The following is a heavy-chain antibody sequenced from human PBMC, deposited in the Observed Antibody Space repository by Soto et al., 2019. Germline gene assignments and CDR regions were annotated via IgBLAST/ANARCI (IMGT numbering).Heavy chain of an antibody. V-gene: IGHV1-3*01. D-gene: IGHD2-15*01. CDR3: ARDQGRDCSGGSCTDFDY. J-gene: IGHJ4*02. Sequence: ASVKVSCKASGYTFTSYAMHWVRQAPGQRLEWMGWINAGNGNTKYSQKFKGRVTITRDTSASTAYMELSSLRSEDTAVYYCARDQGRDCSGGSCTDFDYWGQGTLVTVSS. CDR1: GYTFTSYA. CDR2: INAGNGNT.